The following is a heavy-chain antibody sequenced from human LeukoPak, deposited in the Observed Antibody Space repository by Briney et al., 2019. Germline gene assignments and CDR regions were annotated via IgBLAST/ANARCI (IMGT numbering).Heavy chain of an antibody. V-gene: IGHV4-59*01. CDR3: ARDFGDSSSPDAFDI. CDR1: GGSISSYY. J-gene: IGHJ3*02. Sequence: PSETLSLTCTVSGGSISSYYWSWIRQPPGKGLEWIGYIYYSGSTNYNPSLKSRVTISVDTSKNQFSLKLSSVTAADTAVYYCARDFGDSSSPDAFDIWGQGKMVTVSS. CDR2: IYYSGST. D-gene: IGHD6-6*01.